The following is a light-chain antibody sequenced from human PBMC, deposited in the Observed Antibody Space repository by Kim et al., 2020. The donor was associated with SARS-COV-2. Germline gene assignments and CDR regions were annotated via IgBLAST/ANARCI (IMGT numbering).Light chain of an antibody. CDR2: KAS. J-gene: IGKJ1*01. V-gene: IGKV1-5*03. CDR3: QHPGT. CDR1: QSISNW. Sequence: DIQMTQSPSTLSASVGDRVTITCRASQSISNWLAWYQQKPGKAPKLLIYKASSLESGVPSRFSGSGSGTEFTLTISSLQPDDFATYYCQHPGTFGQGTKVDIK.